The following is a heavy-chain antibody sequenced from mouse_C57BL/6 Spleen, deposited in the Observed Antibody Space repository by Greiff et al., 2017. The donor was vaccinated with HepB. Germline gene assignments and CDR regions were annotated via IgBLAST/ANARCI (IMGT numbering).Heavy chain of an antibody. Sequence: QVHVKQPGAELVRPGSSVKLSCKASGYTFTSYWMHWVKQRPIQGLEWIGNIDPSDSETHYNQKFKDKATLTVDKSSSTAYMQLSSLTSEDSAVYYCARSSKNWYFDVWGTGTTVTVSS. CDR1: GYTFTSYW. CDR2: IDPSDSET. J-gene: IGHJ1*03. V-gene: IGHV1-52*01. D-gene: IGHD1-1*01. CDR3: ARSSKNWYFDV.